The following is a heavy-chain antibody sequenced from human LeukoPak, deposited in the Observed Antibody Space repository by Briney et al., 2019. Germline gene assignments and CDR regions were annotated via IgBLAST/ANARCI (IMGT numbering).Heavy chain of an antibody. D-gene: IGHD3-16*01. Sequence: GGSLRLSCTASGFTLSSHAMHWVRQAPGKGLEWVAVISYDGSHKYYADSVKGRFPISRDHSKNTLYLQMNSLTAQDTAVYYCARGQEKDDYGSDYWGQGTLVTVSS. V-gene: IGHV3-30-3*01. CDR2: ISYDGSHK. J-gene: IGHJ4*02. CDR1: GFTLSSHA. CDR3: ARGQEKDDYGSDY.